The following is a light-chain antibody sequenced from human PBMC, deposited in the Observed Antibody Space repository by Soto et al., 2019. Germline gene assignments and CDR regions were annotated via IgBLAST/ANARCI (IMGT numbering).Light chain of an antibody. CDR1: QSVSSN. Sequence: EIVMTQSPATLSVSPGERATLSCRASQSVSSNLAWYQQKPGQAPRLLIYGASTRATGIPARVSGRGSGTEFTLTISSLQAEDFAGYYCQQYNNWPWTFCQGTKVEIK. J-gene: IGKJ1*01. CDR2: GAS. CDR3: QQYNNWPWT. V-gene: IGKV3-15*01.